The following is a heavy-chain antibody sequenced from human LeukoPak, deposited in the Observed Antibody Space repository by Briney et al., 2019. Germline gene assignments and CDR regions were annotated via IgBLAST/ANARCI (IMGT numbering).Heavy chain of an antibody. D-gene: IGHD3-22*01. V-gene: IGHV1-69*04. CDR2: IIPIVGIA. CDR3: ARSGDSSGYYLVNLDY. CDR1: GGTFSSCA. Sequence: GASVKVSCKASGGTFSSCAISWVRQAPGQGVEWMGRIIPIVGIAHYAQKFQGRVTITADKSTSTAYMELSSLRSEDTDVYYCARSGDSSGYYLVNLDYWGQGTLVTVSS. J-gene: IGHJ4*02.